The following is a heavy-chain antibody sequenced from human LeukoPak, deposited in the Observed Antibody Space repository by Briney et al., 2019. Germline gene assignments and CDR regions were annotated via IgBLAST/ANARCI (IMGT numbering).Heavy chain of an antibody. CDR2: ISAYNGNT. D-gene: IGHD3-22*01. CDR3: AREQDYYDSSGYYPRFDY. Sequence: ASVKVSCKASGYTFTSYGISWVRQAPGQGLEWMGWISAYNGNTNYAQKPQGRVTITTDESTSTAYMELSSLRSEDTAVYYCAREQDYYDSSGYYPRFDYWGQGTLVTVSS. V-gene: IGHV1-18*01. J-gene: IGHJ4*02. CDR1: GYTFTSYG.